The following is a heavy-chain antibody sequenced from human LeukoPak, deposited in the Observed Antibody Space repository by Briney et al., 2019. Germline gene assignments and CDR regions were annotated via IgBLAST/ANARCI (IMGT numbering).Heavy chain of an antibody. D-gene: IGHD3-22*01. CDR1: GYTFTSYA. CDR3: AREDYDSSGYYTAMDV. V-gene: IGHV1-3*01. J-gene: IGHJ6*02. CDR2: INAGNGNT. Sequence: ASVKVSCNASGYTFTSYAMHWVRQAPGQRLEWMGWINAGNGNTKYSQKFQGRVTITRDTSASTAYMELSSLRSEDTAVYYCAREDYDSSGYYTAMDVWGQGTTVTVSS.